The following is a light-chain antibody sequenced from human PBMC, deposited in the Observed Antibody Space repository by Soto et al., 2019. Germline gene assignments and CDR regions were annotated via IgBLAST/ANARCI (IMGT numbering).Light chain of an antibody. CDR1: QSISSY. Sequence: IQMTQSPSSLSASLGDRVTITCRASQSISSYSNWYQQKPGKAPKXLIYKASTLKSGVPSRFSGSGAGTEFTLTISSLQPDDFATYYCQHYNSYSEAFGQGTKVDIK. CDR3: QHYNSYSEA. V-gene: IGKV1-5*03. J-gene: IGKJ1*01. CDR2: KAS.